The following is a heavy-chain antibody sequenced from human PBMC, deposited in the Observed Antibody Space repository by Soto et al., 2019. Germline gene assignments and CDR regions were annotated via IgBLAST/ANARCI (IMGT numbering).Heavy chain of an antibody. D-gene: IGHD2-2*01. Sequence: DSVKVSCKTSGYTFSNYGITWVRQAPGQPLEWLGWISLYSDGTNYAQKFQGRVSMTTDTSTTTAYMELRSLRSDDTAVYYCARVVPGAEAWFGPWGQGTLVTDSS. CDR1: GYTFSNYG. CDR2: ISLYSDGT. CDR3: ARVVPGAEAWFGP. V-gene: IGHV1-18*01. J-gene: IGHJ5*02.